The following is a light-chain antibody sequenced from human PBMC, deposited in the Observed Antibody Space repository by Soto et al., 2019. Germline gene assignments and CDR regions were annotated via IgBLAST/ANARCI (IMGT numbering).Light chain of an antibody. J-gene: IGKJ1*01. V-gene: IGKV1-5*03. CDR1: QSINSW. CDR3: QQYNSYPWT. CDR2: KAS. Sequence: DIQMTQSPSTLSGSVGDRVIITCRASQSINSWLAWYQQKPGKAPKLLIYKASTSESGVPSRFSGSGSGTEFTLTISSLQPDDFATYYCQQYNSYPWTFGQGTKVDIK.